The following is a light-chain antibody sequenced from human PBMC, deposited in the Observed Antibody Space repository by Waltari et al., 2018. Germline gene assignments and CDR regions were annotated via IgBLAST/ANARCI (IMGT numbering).Light chain of an antibody. CDR3: QQYYSDPPT. Sequence: DIVMTQSPDSLAVSLGERATINCKSSQSVLYSSNNKNYLTWYQQKPGQPPKLLIYWASARESGVPDRFSGSGSGTDFTLTISSLQAEDVAVYYCQQYYSDPPTFSQGTKLEIK. J-gene: IGKJ2*01. CDR2: WAS. CDR1: QSVLYSSNNKNY. V-gene: IGKV4-1*01.